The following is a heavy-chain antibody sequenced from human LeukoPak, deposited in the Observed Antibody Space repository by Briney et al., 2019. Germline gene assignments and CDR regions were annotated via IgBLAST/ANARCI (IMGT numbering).Heavy chain of an antibody. CDR1: GFTFSSYE. J-gene: IGHJ3*02. CDR3: ARYCGGDCYHAIDI. CDR2: ISSSGSTI. Sequence: GGSLRLSCAASGFTFSSYEMNWVRQAPGKGLEWVSYISSSGSTIYYADSVKGRFTISRDNAKNSLYLQMNSLRAEDTAVYYCARYCGGDCYHAIDIWGQGTMVTVSS. D-gene: IGHD2-21*02. V-gene: IGHV3-48*03.